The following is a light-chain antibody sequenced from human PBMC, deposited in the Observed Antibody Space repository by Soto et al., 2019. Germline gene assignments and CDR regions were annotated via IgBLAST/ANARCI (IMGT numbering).Light chain of an antibody. CDR2: DDN. J-gene: IGLJ2*01. V-gene: IGLV1-51*01. Sequence: QSVLTQPPSVSAAPGQKVTISCSGGSSNIGSDYVSWYQHLPETAPKLLIFDDNKRPSGIPDRFSGSKSGTSATLGITGLQTGDEGDYYCGTWDSSLSGVILGGGTKVTVL. CDR1: SSNIGSDY. CDR3: GTWDSSLSGVI.